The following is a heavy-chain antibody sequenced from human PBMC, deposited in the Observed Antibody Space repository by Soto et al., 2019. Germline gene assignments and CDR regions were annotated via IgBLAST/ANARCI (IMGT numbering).Heavy chain of an antibody. Sequence: GASVKVSCTASGYTFTSYYRHWVRQAPGQGLEWMGIINPSGGSTSYAQKFQGRVTMTRDTSTSTVYLELSSLRSEDTAVYYCAREGSGYYFAYYYMDVWGKGTTVTVSS. J-gene: IGHJ6*03. CDR3: AREGSGYYFAYYYMDV. D-gene: IGHD3-3*01. V-gene: IGHV1-46*03. CDR1: GYTFTSYY. CDR2: INPSGGST.